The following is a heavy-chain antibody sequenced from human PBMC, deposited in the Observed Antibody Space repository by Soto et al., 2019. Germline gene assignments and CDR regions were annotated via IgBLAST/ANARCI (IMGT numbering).Heavy chain of an antibody. CDR3: AKDGAPDDFGSGYYPKEWFDP. CDR1: GFTFSSYA. D-gene: IGHD3-3*01. CDR2: ISGSGGST. V-gene: IGHV3-23*01. J-gene: IGHJ5*01. Sequence: GGSLRLSCAASGFTFSSYAMSWVRQAPGKGLEWVSAISGSGGSTYYADSVKGRFTISRDNSKNTLYLQMNSLRAEDTAVYYCAKDGAPDDFGSGYYPKEWFDPWGQGTLETDSS.